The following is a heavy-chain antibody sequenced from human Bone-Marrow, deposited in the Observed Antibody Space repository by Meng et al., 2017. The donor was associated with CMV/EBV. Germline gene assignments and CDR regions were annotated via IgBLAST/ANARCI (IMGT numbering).Heavy chain of an antibody. J-gene: IGHJ6*02. V-gene: IGHV3-21*01. CDR2: ISSSSSYI. Sequence: GGSLRLSCAASGFTFSSYSMNWVRQAPGKGLEWVSSISSSSSYIYYADSVKGRFTISRDNAKNSLYLQMNSLRAEDTAVYYCARDRDCSSTSCYTSNYYDMDVWGQGTTVTVSS. D-gene: IGHD2-2*02. CDR3: ARDRDCSSTSCYTSNYYDMDV. CDR1: GFTFSSYS.